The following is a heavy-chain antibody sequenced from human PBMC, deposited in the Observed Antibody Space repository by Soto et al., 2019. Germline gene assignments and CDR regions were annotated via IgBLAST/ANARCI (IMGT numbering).Heavy chain of an antibody. J-gene: IGHJ4*02. CDR3: VRDPEALDY. V-gene: IGHV3-48*01. Sequence: EVQLVESGGDSVQPGGSLRLSCVASGFSLSDYSMNWVRLAPGKGLEWVAYIYKGGSPIYYAASVKGRFTISRDTGKNSLYLQMHTLRAEDTAVYYCVRDPEALDYWGQGTLVTVSS. CDR2: IYKGGSPI. CDR1: GFSLSDYS.